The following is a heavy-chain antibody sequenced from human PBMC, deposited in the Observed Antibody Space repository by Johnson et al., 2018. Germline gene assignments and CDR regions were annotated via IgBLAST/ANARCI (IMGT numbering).Heavy chain of an antibody. J-gene: IGHJ6*03. CDR3: ARDAPDPPRYYYYYMDV. V-gene: IGHV3-66*02. CDR1: GFTVSGNY. Sequence: VQLVQSGGGLVQPGGSLRLSCAASGFTVSGNYMSWVRQAPGKGLEWVSVIYSGGSTYYADSVKGRFPISRDSSKNTLYLQMNRLRAEDTAVYYCARDAPDPPRYYYYYMDVWGKGTTVTVSS. CDR2: IYSGGST.